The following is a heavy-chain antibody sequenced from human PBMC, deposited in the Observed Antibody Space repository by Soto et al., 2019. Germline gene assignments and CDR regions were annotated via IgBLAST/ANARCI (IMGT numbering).Heavy chain of an antibody. Sequence: PGGSLRLSCAVSGFSLRDYYMTWIRQAPGKGLELLSYISPGSDIRKYADSVEGRFTISRDNAKNLLYLHMNSLRAEDTAVDYCATTKRWLKSEGYYYYGMYVWGPGTTATVSS. CDR1: GFSLRDYY. V-gene: IGHV3-11*01. D-gene: IGHD6-19*01. J-gene: IGHJ6*02. CDR3: ATTKRWLKSEGYYYYGMYV. CDR2: ISPGSDIR.